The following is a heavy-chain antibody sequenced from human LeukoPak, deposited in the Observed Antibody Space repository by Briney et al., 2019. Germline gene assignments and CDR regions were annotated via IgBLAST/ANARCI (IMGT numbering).Heavy chain of an antibody. D-gene: IGHD2-21*02. V-gene: IGHV3-30*03. CDR1: GFTFSSYG. J-gene: IGHJ3*02. CDR2: ISYDGSNK. CDR3: AVSHVTVQEGAFDI. Sequence: GGSLRLSCAASGFTFSSYGMHWVRQAPGKGLEWVAVISYDGSNKYYADSVKGRFAISRDNSKNTLYLQMNSLRAEGTAVYYCAVSHVTVQEGAFDIWGQGTMVTVSS.